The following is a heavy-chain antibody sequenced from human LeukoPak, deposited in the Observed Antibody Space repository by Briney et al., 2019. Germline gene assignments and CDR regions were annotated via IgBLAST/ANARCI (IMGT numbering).Heavy chain of an antibody. CDR3: ASASCGDSTYYIMDV. CDR1: GFTVSNNQ. Sequence: GGSLRLSCAASGFTVSNNQMSWVRQAPGKGLEWVSVIYSDGSTYYAASVKGRFTISRDKSNNTLYFQMNSLRAEDTAVSYCASASCGDSTYYIMDVWGQGTTVTVSS. D-gene: IGHD4-17*01. CDR2: IYSDGST. V-gene: IGHV3-66*01. J-gene: IGHJ6*02.